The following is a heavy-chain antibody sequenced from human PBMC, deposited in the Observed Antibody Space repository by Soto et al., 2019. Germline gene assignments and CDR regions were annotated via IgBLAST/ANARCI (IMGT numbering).Heavy chain of an antibody. J-gene: IGHJ4*02. CDR3: ARDKGYSIFDY. CDR2: SNQDESEI. V-gene: IGHV3-7*01. CDR1: GFTFSSYW. Sequence: XVSLRLSCAASGFTFSSYWMSWVRQAPGKGLEWVANSNQDESEIFYVDSVKGRFTISRDNTKNSLYLQMNSLRVEDTAVYFCARDKGYSIFDYWGQGNQVTVSS. D-gene: IGHD2-15*01.